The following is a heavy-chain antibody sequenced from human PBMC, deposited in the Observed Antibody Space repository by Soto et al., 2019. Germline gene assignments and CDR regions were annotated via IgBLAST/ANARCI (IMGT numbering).Heavy chain of an antibody. Sequence: QVQLQESGPGLVKPSETLSLNCSVSGGSIGTYFWGWIRQPPGKGLEWIGHIYYSGSTSYNPSLRSRVTISLDTSKNQFSLRLRSVSAADTAVYYCARSYGDLPDYLGQGTLVTVSS. CDR1: GGSIGTYF. D-gene: IGHD4-17*01. V-gene: IGHV4-59*08. CDR2: IYYSGST. J-gene: IGHJ4*02. CDR3: ARSYGDLPDY.